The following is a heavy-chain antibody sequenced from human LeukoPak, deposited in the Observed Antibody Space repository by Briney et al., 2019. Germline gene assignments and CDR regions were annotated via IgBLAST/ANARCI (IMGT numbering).Heavy chain of an antibody. CDR3: ARGLRSGGLLWFREFMPPGIGHNYYYYYMDV. Sequence: ASVKVPCKASGYTFTSYDINWVRQATGRGLEWMGWMNPNSGNTGYAQKFQGRVTMTRNTSISTAYMELSSLRSKDTAVYYCARGLRSGGLLWFREFMPPGIGHNYYYYYMDVWGKGTTVTVSS. CDR2: MNPNSGNT. CDR1: GYTFTSYD. D-gene: IGHD3-10*01. J-gene: IGHJ6*03. V-gene: IGHV1-8*01.